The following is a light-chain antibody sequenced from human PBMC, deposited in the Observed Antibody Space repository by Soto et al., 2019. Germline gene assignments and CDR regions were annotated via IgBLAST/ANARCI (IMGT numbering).Light chain of an antibody. CDR3: AAWSDTLSGVM. Sequence: QSVLTQPPSASATPGQRVTFSWSGSTSNIGRSAVNWYQQVPGTAPKLLIYSDNQRPSGVPDRFSGSKFGTSASLAISGLQSEDEADYFCAAWSDTLSGVMFGGGTKVTVL. CDR1: TSNIGRSA. V-gene: IGLV1-44*01. CDR2: SDN. J-gene: IGLJ3*02.